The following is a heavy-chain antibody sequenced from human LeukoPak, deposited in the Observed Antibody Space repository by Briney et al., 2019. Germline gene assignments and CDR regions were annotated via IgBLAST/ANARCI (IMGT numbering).Heavy chain of an antibody. CDR2: ISYDGSNK. V-gene: IGHV3-30*04. Sequence: GGSLRLSCAASGFTFSSYAMHWFRKAPGKGLEWVAVISYDGSNKYYADSVKGRFTISRDNSKNTLYLQMNSLRAEDTAVYYCASAEVRGVLNWFDPWGQGTLVTVSS. D-gene: IGHD3-10*01. CDR1: GFTFSSYA. J-gene: IGHJ5*02. CDR3: ASAEVRGVLNWFDP.